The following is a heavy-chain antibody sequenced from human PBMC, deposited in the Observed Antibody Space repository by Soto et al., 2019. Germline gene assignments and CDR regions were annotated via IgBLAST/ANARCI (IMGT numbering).Heavy chain of an antibody. V-gene: IGHV3-74*01. D-gene: IGHD6-19*01. CDR2: IIGDGSGA. Sequence: EVQLVESGGGLVQPGGSLRLSCVASGFTFSDSWMHWVRQAPGKGLVWLSRIIGDGSGADYADSVKGRITISRDNAKNRVYLQMNSLRDEDTAVYYCARVAVATRGIDYWGREPWSPSPQ. CDR1: GFTFSDSW. J-gene: IGHJ4*02. CDR3: ARVAVATRGIDY.